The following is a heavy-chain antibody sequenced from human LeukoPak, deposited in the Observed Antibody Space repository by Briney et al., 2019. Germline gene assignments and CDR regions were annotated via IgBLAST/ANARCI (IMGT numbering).Heavy chain of an antibody. D-gene: IGHD2-2*01. CDR3: ARENRSTSCCFDY. CDR1: GFTFSSYW. J-gene: IGHJ4*02. V-gene: IGHV3-7*01. Sequence: PGGSLRLSCAVSGFTFSSYWMRWVRQPPGKGLEWVANIRQDGSEKYYVDSVKGQFTISRDNAKNSLYLQMTSLRAEDTAAYYCARENRSTSCCFDYWGQGTLVTVSS. CDR2: IRQDGSEK.